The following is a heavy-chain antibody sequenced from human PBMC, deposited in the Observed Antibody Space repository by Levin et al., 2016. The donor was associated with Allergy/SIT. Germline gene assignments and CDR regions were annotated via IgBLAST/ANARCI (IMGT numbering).Heavy chain of an antibody. J-gene: IGHJ4*02. D-gene: IGHD3-9*01. CDR3: ARSPYDILTGYYPFDY. CDR2: IYYNGST. Sequence: SETLSLTCTVSGGSISSYYWSWIRQPPGKGLEWIGYIYYNGSTNYNPSLKSRVTISVDTSKNQFSLKLSSVTAADTAVYYCARSPYDILTGYYPFDYWGQGTLVTVSS. V-gene: IGHV4-59*08. CDR1: GGSISSYY.